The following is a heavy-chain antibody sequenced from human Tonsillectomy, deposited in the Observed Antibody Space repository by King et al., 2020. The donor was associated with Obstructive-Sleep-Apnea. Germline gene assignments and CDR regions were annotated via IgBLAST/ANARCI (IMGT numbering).Heavy chain of an antibody. J-gene: IGHJ1*01. D-gene: IGHD6-19*01. CDR1: GFTISPNY. V-gene: IGHV3-66*01. CDR2: LHTGVNT. CDR3: ANLHGSDLALPGPLYFQH. Sequence: VQLVESGGNLVQPGGSLRLSCAASGFTISPNYMTWVRQAPGKGLEWVPVLHTGVNTYYGASVQGRFTISSDSSQNTIYLQINSLRAEDTAVYFCANLHGSDLALPGPLYFQHWGLGTLVTVSS.